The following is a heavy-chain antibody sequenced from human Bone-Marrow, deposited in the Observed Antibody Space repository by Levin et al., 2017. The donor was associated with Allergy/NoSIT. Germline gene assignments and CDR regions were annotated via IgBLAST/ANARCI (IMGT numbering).Heavy chain of an antibody. CDR1: GGSFSGYY. Sequence: SQTLSLTCAVYGGSFSGYYWSWIRQPPGKGLEWIGEINHSGSTNYNPSLKSRVTISVDTSKNQFSLKLSSVTAADTAVYYCARGSTYYDFWSGYYGTNWFDPWGQGTLVTVSS. CDR3: ARGSTYYDFWSGYYGTNWFDP. J-gene: IGHJ5*02. D-gene: IGHD3-3*01. V-gene: IGHV4-34*01. CDR2: INHSGST.